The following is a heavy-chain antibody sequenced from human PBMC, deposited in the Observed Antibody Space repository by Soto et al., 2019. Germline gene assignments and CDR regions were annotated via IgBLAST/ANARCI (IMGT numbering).Heavy chain of an antibody. CDR1: GYSFTSYW. V-gene: IGHV5-10-1*01. CDR3: ARHSYHYDSSGYSPFDY. Sequence: PWASLKISCKGSGYSFTSYWISWVRQMPGKGLEWMGRIDPSDSYTNYSPSFQGHVTISADKSISTAYLQWSNLKASDTAMYYCARHSYHYDSSGYSPFDYWGQGTLVTVSS. CDR2: IDPSDSYT. J-gene: IGHJ4*02. D-gene: IGHD3-22*01.